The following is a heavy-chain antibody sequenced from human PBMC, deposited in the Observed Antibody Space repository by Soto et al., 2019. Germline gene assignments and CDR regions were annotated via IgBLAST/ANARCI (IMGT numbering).Heavy chain of an antibody. CDR1: GYTFTGYD. D-gene: IGHD3-3*01. J-gene: IGHJ4*02. V-gene: IGHV1-8*01. Sequence: QVQLVQSGAEVRKPGASVKVSCKASGYTFTGYDINWVRQATGQGLEWMGWMNPNSGNTGHAQKFQGRVTMTRNTSISTAYMELSSLRCEDTAVYYCARGTEWRKAADYWGQGTLVTVSS. CDR3: ARGTEWRKAADY. CDR2: MNPNSGNT.